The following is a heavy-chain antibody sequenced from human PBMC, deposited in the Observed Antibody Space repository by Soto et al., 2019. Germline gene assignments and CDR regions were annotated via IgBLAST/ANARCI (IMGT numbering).Heavy chain of an antibody. CDR2: INAGNGNT. V-gene: IGHV1-3*01. J-gene: IGHJ4*02. Sequence: QVQLVQSGAEVKKPGASVKVSCKASGYTFTSYAMHWVRQAPGQRLEWMGWINAGNGNTKYSQKFQGRVTITRDTSASTAYMELSSLRSEDTAVYYCARKQLLCFGGRYFDYWCQGTLVTVSS. CDR1: GYTFTSYA. D-gene: IGHD3-10*01. CDR3: ARKQLLCFGGRYFDY.